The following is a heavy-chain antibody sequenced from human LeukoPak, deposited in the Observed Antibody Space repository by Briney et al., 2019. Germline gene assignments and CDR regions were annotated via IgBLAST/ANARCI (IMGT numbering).Heavy chain of an antibody. CDR1: GCTFTSYA. V-gene: IGHV1-3*01. Sequence: GASVKVSCKASGCTFTSYAMHWVRQAPGQRLEWMGWINAGNGNTKYSQKFQGRVTITRDTSASTACMELSSLRPEDTTVYYCARVGAAAGPYYFDYWGQGTLVTVSS. D-gene: IGHD6-13*01. CDR3: ARVGAAAGPYYFDY. CDR2: INAGNGNT. J-gene: IGHJ4*02.